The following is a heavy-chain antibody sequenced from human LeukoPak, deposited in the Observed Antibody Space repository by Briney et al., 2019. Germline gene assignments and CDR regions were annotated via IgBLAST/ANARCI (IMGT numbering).Heavy chain of an antibody. CDR1: GFTFSSYE. V-gene: IGHV3-48*03. CDR2: ISTSGNSI. D-gene: IGHD3/OR15-3a*01. J-gene: IGHJ4*02. CDR3: ARDSVIYGY. Sequence: GGSLRLSCAASGFTFSSYEMNWVRQAPGKGLEWVSYISTSGNSIYYADSVKGRFTISRDNAKNSLYLQMNSLRAEDTAMYYCARDSVIYGYWGQGTLVTVSS.